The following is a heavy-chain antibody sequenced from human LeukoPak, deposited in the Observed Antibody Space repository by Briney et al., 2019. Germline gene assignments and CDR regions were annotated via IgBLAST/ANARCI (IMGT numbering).Heavy chain of an antibody. CDR3: ARETPSRGMDV. CDR2: IYHSGST. V-gene: IGHV4-39*07. J-gene: IGHJ6*02. D-gene: IGHD4-23*01. Sequence: RASETLSLTCTVSGGSISSGGYYWSWIRQPPGKGLEWIGSIYHSGSTYYNPSLKSRVTISVDTSKNQFSLKLSSVTAADTAVYYCARETPSRGMDVWGQGTTVTVSS. CDR1: GGSISSGGYY.